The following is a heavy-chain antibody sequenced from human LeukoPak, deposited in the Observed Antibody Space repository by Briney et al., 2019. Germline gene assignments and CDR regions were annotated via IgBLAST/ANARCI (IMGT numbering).Heavy chain of an antibody. CDR2: ISFDGNNK. CDR3: ARVRGQVYGDYRGYEFHGMDV. Sequence: GGSLRLSCAASGFTFSSYAMHWVRQAPGKGLEWVAVISFDGNNKYYADSVKGRFTIYRDNSKNTLYLQMNSLRVEDTTVYYCARVRGQVYGDYRGYEFHGMDVWGQGTTVTVFS. D-gene: IGHD4-17*01. CDR1: GFTFSSYA. J-gene: IGHJ6*02. V-gene: IGHV3-30-3*01.